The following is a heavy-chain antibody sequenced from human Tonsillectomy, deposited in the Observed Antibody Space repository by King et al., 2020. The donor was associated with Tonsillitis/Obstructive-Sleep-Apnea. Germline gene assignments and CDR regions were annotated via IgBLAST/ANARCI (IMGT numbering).Heavy chain of an antibody. V-gene: IGHV4-39*01. CDR1: GGSISSSSYY. J-gene: IGHJ6*03. Sequence: LQLQESGPGLVKPSETLSLTCTVSGGSISSSSYYWGWIRQPPGKGLEWIGSIYYSGSTYYNPSLKGRVTISVDTSKNQFSLNLSSVTAADPAVYYCARHFRVYYSDYYMDVWGKGTTVTVSS. CDR2: IYYSGST. CDR3: ARHFRVYYSDYYMDV.